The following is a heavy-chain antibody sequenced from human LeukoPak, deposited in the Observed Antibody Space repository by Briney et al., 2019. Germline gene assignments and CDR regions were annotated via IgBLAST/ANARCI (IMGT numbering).Heavy chain of an antibody. V-gene: IGHV3-53*01. CDR3: ARVQSVGAIDY. CDR2: IYSGGST. Sequence: PGGSLRLSCAASGFTFSQYSMNWVRQAPGKGLEWVSAIYSGGSTYYADSVKGRFTISRDNSKNTLYLQMNSLRAEDTAMYFCARVQSVGAIDYWGQGTLVTVSS. J-gene: IGHJ4*02. CDR1: GFTFSQYS. D-gene: IGHD1-26*01.